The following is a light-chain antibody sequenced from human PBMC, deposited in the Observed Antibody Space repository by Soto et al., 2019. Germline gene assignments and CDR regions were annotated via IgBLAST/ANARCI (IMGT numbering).Light chain of an antibody. CDR2: DPS. Sequence: ELVLTQSPATLSLSPGETATLSCRASQTGRNYIALHQQSPGQPPRLLICDPSTRVSGIPARFRGSGCGTDFPLPISGLGSEGFSVFFCLMYRNWPLTFGGGAKVHIK. J-gene: IGKJ4*01. V-gene: IGKV3-11*01. CDR3: LMYRNWPLT. CDR1: QTGRNY.